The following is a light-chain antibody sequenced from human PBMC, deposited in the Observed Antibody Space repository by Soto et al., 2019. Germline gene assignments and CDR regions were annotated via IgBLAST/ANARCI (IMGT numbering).Light chain of an antibody. Sequence: TQMPQSPSTLSASVGDRVTITCRASQSISSWLAWYQQKPGKAHKLLIYAAYSLQSGVQSRFSGSGSGTDFTLTIRSLQPEDFATYYCIQDYNYPITFGQGTRLEIK. CDR1: QSISSW. CDR2: AAY. J-gene: IGKJ5*01. V-gene: IGKV1-6*01. CDR3: IQDYNYPIT.